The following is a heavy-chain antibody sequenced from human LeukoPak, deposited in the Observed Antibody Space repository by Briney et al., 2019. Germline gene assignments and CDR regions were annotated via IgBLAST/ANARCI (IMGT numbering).Heavy chain of an antibody. CDR1: GFPFNAYW. J-gene: IGHJ4*02. Sequence: PGGSLRLSCAASGFPFNAYWMTWVRQAPGKGLEWVANIRQDGDTKYYVDSVKGRFTISRDNSKNTLYLQMNSLRAEDTAVYYCARAHYYDSSGYYYSSYYFDYWGQGTLVTVSS. V-gene: IGHV3-7*03. CDR3: ARAHYYDSSGYYYSSYYFDY. D-gene: IGHD3-22*01. CDR2: IRQDGDTK.